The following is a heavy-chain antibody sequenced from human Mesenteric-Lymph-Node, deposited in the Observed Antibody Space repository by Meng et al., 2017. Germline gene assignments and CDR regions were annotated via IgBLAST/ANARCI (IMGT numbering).Heavy chain of an antibody. CDR2: IYYSGST. J-gene: IGHJ4*02. CDR1: GGSISSGDYY. D-gene: IGHD4-11*01. Sequence: VPLQQSGHGPLKPSQTLHLPRTVSGGSISSGDYYWSWIRQPPGKGLEWIGYIYYSGSTYYNPSLKSRVTISVDTSKNQFSLKLSSVTAADTAVYYCARDRTTGRYFDYWGQGTLVTVSS. V-gene: IGHV4-30-4*01. CDR3: ARDRTTGRYFDY.